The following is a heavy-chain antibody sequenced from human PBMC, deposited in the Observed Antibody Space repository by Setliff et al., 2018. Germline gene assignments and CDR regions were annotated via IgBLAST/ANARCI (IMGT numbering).Heavy chain of an antibody. CDR2: INPSGGST. CDR3: AREGAAGTIDY. J-gene: IGHJ4*02. CDR1: GYTFTSYY. V-gene: IGHV1-46*01. Sequence: ASVKVSCKASGYTFTSYYMHWVRQAPGQGLEWMGIINPSGGSTSYAQKFQGRVTMTRDTSTSTVYMELGSLRSEDTAVYYCAREGAAGTIDYWGQGTLVTVSS. D-gene: IGHD6-13*01.